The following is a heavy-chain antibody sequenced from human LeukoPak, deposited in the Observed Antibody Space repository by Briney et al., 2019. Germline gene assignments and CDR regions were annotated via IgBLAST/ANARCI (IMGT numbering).Heavy chain of an antibody. CDR1: RFTFSSYW. V-gene: IGHV3-7*01. CDR2: IKQDGSEK. CDR3: ARNYYDSGNFDY. Sequence: PGGSLRLSCAASRFTFSSYWMSWVRQAPGKGLEWVANIKQDGSEKYYVDSVKGRFTIPRDNAKNSPYLQMNSLRAEDTAVYYCARNYYDSGNFDYWGQGTLVTVSS. J-gene: IGHJ4*02. D-gene: IGHD3-10*01.